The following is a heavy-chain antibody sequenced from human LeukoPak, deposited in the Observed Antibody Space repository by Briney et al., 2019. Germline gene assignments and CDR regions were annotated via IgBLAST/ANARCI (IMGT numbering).Heavy chain of an antibody. CDR2: IYTSGST. J-gene: IGHJ6*03. Sequence: PSETLSLTCTVSGGSISSGSYYWSWIRQPAGKGLEWIRRIYTSGSTNYNPSLKSRVTISVDTSKNQFSLKLSSVTAADTAVYYCARERITMVRGVAKGDYYYYYYMDVWGKGTTVTISS. CDR3: ARERITMVRGVAKGDYYYYYYMDV. D-gene: IGHD3-10*01. CDR1: GGSISSGSYY. V-gene: IGHV4-61*02.